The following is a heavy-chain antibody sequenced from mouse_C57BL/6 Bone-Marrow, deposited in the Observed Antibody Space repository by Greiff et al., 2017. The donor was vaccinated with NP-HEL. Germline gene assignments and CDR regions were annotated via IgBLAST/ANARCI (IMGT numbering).Heavy chain of an antibody. CDR3: ARSRAQAHY. Sequence: VQLQQPGAELVKPGASVKLSCKASGYTFTSYWMHWVKQRPGQGLEWIGMIYPRSGSTNYNEKFKSKATLTVDKSSSTAYMQLSSLTSEDSAVDYCARSRAQAHYWGQGTTLTVSS. CDR2: IYPRSGST. D-gene: IGHD3-2*02. CDR1: GYTFTSYW. J-gene: IGHJ2*01. V-gene: IGHV1-64*01.